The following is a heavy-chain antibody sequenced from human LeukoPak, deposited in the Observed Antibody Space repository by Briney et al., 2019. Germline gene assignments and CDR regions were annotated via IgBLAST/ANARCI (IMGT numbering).Heavy chain of an antibody. CDR3: ATRRYCSGGSCHGYGMDV. J-gene: IGHJ6*02. V-gene: IGHV1-2*02. D-gene: IGHD2-15*01. CDR1: GYTFTGYY. CDR2: INPNSGGT. Sequence: ASVKVSCKASGYTFTGYYMHWVRQAPGQGLEWMGWINPNSGGTIYAQKFQGRVTMTEDTSTDTAYMELSSLRSEDTAVYYCATRRYCSGGSCHGYGMDVWGQGTTVTVSS.